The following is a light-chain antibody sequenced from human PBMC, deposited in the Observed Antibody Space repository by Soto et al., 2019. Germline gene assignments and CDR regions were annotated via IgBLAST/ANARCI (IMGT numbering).Light chain of an antibody. Sequence: QSALTQPASVSGSPGQSITISCTGTSSDVGGYNYVSWYQQHPGQVPKLTIYEVTNRPSGVSSRFSGSKSGNTASLTISGLQAEDEAYYYCSSYTKSDTWVFGGGTKLTVL. CDR1: SSDVGGYNY. CDR2: EVT. J-gene: IGLJ3*02. V-gene: IGLV2-14*01. CDR3: SSYTKSDTWV.